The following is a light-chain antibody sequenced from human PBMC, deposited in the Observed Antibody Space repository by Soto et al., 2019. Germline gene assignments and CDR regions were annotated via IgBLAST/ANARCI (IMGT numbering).Light chain of an antibody. Sequence: DIQMTQSPSFVSASVGDRVTITCRASQAVSTWLAWYQQKPGDAPKLLIYAASTLQRGVPSRFSGSGSGTDFTLTIRSLQPEDLATYYCQQSNSFPRTFGGGTKVEIK. V-gene: IGKV1-12*01. CDR1: QAVSTW. CDR2: AAS. CDR3: QQSNSFPRT. J-gene: IGKJ4*01.